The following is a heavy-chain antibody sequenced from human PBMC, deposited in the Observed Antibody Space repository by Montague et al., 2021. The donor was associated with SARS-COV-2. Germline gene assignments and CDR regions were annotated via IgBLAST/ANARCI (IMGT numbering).Heavy chain of an antibody. J-gene: IGHJ4*02. CDR2: NYLHGNA. V-gene: IGHV4-38-2*02. Sequence: SETLSLTCSVSGYFIGTGYYWGWIRQSPGKGLEWIGSNYLHGNAYYNPSLNSRVTISFDTSNNQFSLRLTSVTTSDTAFYYCARGRGTRAGFDYWGQGIRVIVSS. CDR3: ARGRGTRAGFDY. D-gene: IGHD1-26*01. CDR1: GYFIGTGYY.